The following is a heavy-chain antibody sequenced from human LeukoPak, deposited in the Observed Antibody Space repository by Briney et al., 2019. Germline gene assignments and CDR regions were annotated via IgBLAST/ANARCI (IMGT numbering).Heavy chain of an antibody. Sequence: PSETLSLTCTVSGVSISSGNYFWGWIRQPPGKGLEWIGSVYYSGNTYYNPSLKSRVTISVDTSKNHFSLKLRSVTAADTAVYYCARHVGHGGNDFTYRGMDVWGQGTTVTVSS. CDR1: GVSISSGNYF. D-gene: IGHD4-23*01. J-gene: IGHJ6*02. CDR2: VYYSGNT. CDR3: ARHVGHGGNDFTYRGMDV. V-gene: IGHV4-39*01.